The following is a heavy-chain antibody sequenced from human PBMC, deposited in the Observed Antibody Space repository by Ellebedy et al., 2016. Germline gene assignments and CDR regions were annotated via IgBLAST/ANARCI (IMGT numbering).Heavy chain of an antibody. CDR2: ISYDGSNK. Sequence: GGSLRLSCAASGFTFSSYAMHWVRQAPGKGLEWVAVISYDGSNKYYADSVKGRFTISRDNSKNTLYLQMNSLRAEDTAVYYCAREQDQTSLLWFGELFLGSLDYWGQGTLVTVSS. J-gene: IGHJ4*02. CDR1: GFTFSSYA. CDR3: AREQDQTSLLWFGELFLGSLDY. D-gene: IGHD3-10*01. V-gene: IGHV3-30*04.